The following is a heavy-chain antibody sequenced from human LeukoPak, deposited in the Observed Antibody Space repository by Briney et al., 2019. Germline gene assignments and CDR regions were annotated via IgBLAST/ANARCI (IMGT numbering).Heavy chain of an antibody. J-gene: IGHJ4*02. CDR1: GGTFSSFA. V-gene: IGHV1-69*05. CDR2: IIPMSGST. Sequence: SVKVSCKASGGTFSSFAISWVRQAPGKGLEWMGWIIPMSGSTDYAQKFQGRFTMTTDESTSTAYMELSSLTSQDTAVYYCARDWSGSYYVYWGQGTLVTVSS. D-gene: IGHD1-26*01. CDR3: ARDWSGSYYVY.